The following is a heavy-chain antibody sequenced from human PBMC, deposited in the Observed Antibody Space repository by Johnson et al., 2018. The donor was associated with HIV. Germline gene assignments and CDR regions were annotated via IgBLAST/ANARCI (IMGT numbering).Heavy chain of an antibody. D-gene: IGHD3-10*01. CDR3: AKASVIGAFDI. J-gene: IGHJ3*02. V-gene: IGHV3-33*06. CDR1: GFTFSSYG. Sequence: QVQLVESGGGVVQPGRSLRLSCAASGFTFSSYGMHWVRQAPGKGLEWVAVISYDGSNKYYADSVKGRFTISRDNSKNTLYLQMNSLRAEDTAVYYCAKASVIGAFDIWGQGTMVTVSS. CDR2: ISYDGSNK.